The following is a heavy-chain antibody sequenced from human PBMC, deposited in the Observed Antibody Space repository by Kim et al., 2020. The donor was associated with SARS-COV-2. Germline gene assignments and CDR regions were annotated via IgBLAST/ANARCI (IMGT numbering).Heavy chain of an antibody. V-gene: IGHV4-34*01. CDR1: GGSFSGYY. D-gene: IGHD3-22*01. J-gene: IGHJ4*02. CDR3: ARQGTYSSGYPLDY. CDR2: INHSGST. Sequence: SETLSLTCAVYGGSFSGYYWSWIRQPPGKGLEWIGEINHSGSTNYNSSLKSRVTISVDTSKNQFSLKLSSVTAADTAVYYCARQGTYSSGYPLDYWGQGTLVTVS.